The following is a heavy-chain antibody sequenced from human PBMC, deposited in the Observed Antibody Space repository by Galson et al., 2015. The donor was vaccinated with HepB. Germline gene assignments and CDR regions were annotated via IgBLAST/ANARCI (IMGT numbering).Heavy chain of an antibody. V-gene: IGHV1-69*06. CDR3: TRVEEEGGYNSLNWFDP. CDR2: FVPIFGTA. Sequence: SVKVSCKASGGIFSSHAISWVRQAPGQGLEWMGGFVPIFGTAHYAQKFQGRVTITADKSTSTAYMELSSLRSEDTAVYYCTRVEEEGGYNSLNWFDPWGQGTLVTVSP. D-gene: IGHD5-24*01. J-gene: IGHJ5*02. CDR1: GGIFSSHA.